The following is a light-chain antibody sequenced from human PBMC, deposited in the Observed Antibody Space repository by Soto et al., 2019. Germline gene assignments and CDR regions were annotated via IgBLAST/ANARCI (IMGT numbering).Light chain of an antibody. CDR3: CSYADINTHD. CDR1: SSDVGSFNL. V-gene: IGLV2-23*01. Sequence: QSALTQPAFVSGSPGQSITISCTGTSSDVGSFNLVSWYQQHPGKAPKLMIYEGNKRPSGVSSRFSGSKSGNTASLTISGLQAEFEADYYCCSYADINTHDSGIGTKVTVL. CDR2: EGN. J-gene: IGLJ1*01.